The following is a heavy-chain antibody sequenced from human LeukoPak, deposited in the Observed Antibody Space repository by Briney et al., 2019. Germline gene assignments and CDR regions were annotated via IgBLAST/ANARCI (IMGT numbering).Heavy chain of an antibody. CDR2: IDWDDDK. Sequence: SGPTLVNPTQTLTLTCTFSGFSLSTSGMCVSWIRQPPGKALEWLARIDWDDDKYYSTSLKTRLTISKDTSKNQVVLTMTNMDPVDTATYYCALAYYYDSSGYSSAFGIWGQGTMVTVSS. J-gene: IGHJ3*02. D-gene: IGHD3-22*01. CDR3: ALAYYYDSSGYSSAFGI. V-gene: IGHV2-70*11. CDR1: GFSLSTSGMC.